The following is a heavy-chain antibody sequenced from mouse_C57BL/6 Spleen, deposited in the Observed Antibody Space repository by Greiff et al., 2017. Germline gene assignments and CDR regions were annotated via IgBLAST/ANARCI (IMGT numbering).Heavy chain of an antibody. V-gene: IGHV1-55*01. J-gene: IGHJ2*01. Sequence: QVQLQQSGAELVKPGASVKMSCKASGYTFTSYWITWVKQRPGQGLEWIGDIYPGSGSTNYNEKFKSKATLTVDTSSSTAYMQLSSLTSEDSAVYYWARGIYYYGSLYYFDYWGQGTTLTVSS. CDR2: IYPGSGST. CDR1: GYTFTSYW. CDR3: ARGIYYYGSLYYFDY. D-gene: IGHD1-1*01.